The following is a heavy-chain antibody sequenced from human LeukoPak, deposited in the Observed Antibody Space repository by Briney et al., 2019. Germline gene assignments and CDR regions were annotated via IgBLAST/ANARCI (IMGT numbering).Heavy chain of an antibody. D-gene: IGHD3-9*01. CDR1: GFTFDDYA. V-gene: IGHV3-43*02. J-gene: IGHJ5*02. CDR3: ADILTGSGIP. Sequence: GGSLRLSWAASGFTFDDYAMHWVRQAPGKGLEWVSLISGDGGSTYYADSVKGRFTISRDNSKNSLYLQMNSLRTEDTALYYCADILTGSGIPWGQGTLVTVSS. CDR2: ISGDGGST.